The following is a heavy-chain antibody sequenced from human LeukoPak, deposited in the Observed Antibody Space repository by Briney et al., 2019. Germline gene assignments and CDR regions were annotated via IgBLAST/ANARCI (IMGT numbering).Heavy chain of an antibody. Sequence: GGSLRLSCSASGFTFGEYAMSWFRQAPGKGLEWVSSISTTSAYIYYADSVKGRLTTSRDNAKSSLYLEMNSLRAEDTAVYYCARDGAAAAGRYFDYWGQGSLVTVSS. V-gene: IGHV3-21*01. CDR3: ARDGAAAAGRYFDY. CDR1: GFTFGEYA. D-gene: IGHD6-13*01. J-gene: IGHJ4*02. CDR2: ISTTSAYI.